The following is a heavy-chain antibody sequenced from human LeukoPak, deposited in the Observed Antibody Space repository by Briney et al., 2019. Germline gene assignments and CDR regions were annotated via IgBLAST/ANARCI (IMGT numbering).Heavy chain of an antibody. D-gene: IGHD6-19*01. CDR3: ARGPYYGYSSGWYMIDY. J-gene: IGHJ4*02. V-gene: IGHV1-8*02. CDR2: INPSGGST. CDR1: GYTFTSYG. Sequence: ASVKVSCKASGYTFTSYGISWVRQAPGQGLEWMGIINPSGGSTSYAQKFQGRVTMTRNTSISTAYMELSSLRSEDTAVYYCARGPYYGYSSGWYMIDYWGQGTLVTVSS.